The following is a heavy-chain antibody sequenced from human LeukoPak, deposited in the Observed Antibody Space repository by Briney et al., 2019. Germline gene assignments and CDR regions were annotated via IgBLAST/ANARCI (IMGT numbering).Heavy chain of an antibody. CDR2: ISAYNGNT. D-gene: IGHD3-22*01. Sequence: ASVKVSCKASGYTFTSYDISWVRQAPGQGLEWMGWISAYNGNTNYAQRLQGRVTMTTDTSTSTAYMELRSLRSDDTAVYYCARTYYYDTSGYYYGHWFDPWGQGTLVTVSS. V-gene: IGHV1-18*01. J-gene: IGHJ5*02. CDR1: GYTFTSYD. CDR3: ARTYYYDTSGYYYGHWFDP.